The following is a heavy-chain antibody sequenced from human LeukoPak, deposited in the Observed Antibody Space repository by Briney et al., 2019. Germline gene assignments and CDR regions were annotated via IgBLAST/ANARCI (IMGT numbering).Heavy chain of an antibody. CDR3: ARGNPAGYSKTDY. Sequence: GGSLRLSCAASEFTFSSYWMNWVRQAPGKGLVWVSRIDSDGSSTDYADSVKGRFTISRDNAKNSPYLQMNSLRAEDTAVYYCARGNPAGYSKTDYWGQGTLVTVSS. CDR2: IDSDGSST. D-gene: IGHD6-13*01. V-gene: IGHV3-74*01. CDR1: EFTFSSYW. J-gene: IGHJ4*02.